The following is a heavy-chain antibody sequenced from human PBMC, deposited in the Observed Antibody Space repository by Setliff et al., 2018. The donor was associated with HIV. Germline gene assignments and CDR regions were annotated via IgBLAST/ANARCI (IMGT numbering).Heavy chain of an antibody. Sequence: SETLSLTCTVSGDSISSSRSFWGWIRQSPGKGLEWIGSIYITGSTDYNPSLKSRVTISVDTSKNQFSLKLTSVTATDTAVYYCARDRRDDYYLTAYFDSLGQGTLVTVSS. J-gene: IGHJ4*02. CDR3: ARDRRDDYYLTAYFDS. V-gene: IGHV4-39*07. CDR1: GDSISSSRSF. D-gene: IGHD1-26*01. CDR2: IYITGST.